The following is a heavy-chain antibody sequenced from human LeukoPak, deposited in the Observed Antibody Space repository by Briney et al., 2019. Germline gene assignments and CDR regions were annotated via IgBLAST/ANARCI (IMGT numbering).Heavy chain of an antibody. CDR1: GYSFTTLY. V-gene: IGHV5-10-1*01. CDR2: IDPSDSYT. D-gene: IGHD1-26*01. CDR3: ARQIEAGATSPFDY. J-gene: IGHJ4*02. Sequence: GESLKISCQASGYSFTTLYISWVRQMPGKGLEWMGRIDPSDSYTDYSPAFEGLVTISVDQSINTAFLQWSSLKASDTAMYYCARQIEAGATSPFDYWGQGTLVTVSS.